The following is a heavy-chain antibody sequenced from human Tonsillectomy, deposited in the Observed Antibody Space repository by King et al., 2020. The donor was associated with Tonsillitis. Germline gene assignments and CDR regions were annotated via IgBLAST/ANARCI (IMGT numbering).Heavy chain of an antibody. Sequence: VQLQESGPGLVKPSQTLSLTCTVSGGFISSGDYYWSLIRQPPGKGLGWIGYIYYSGSTYYNPSLKSRVTISVDTSKNQFSLKLSSVTAADTAVYYCARVGIAAADDAFDIWGQGTMVTASS. J-gene: IGHJ3*02. CDR1: GGFISSGDYY. V-gene: IGHV4-30-4*01. D-gene: IGHD6-13*01. CDR3: ARVGIAAADDAFDI. CDR2: IYYSGST.